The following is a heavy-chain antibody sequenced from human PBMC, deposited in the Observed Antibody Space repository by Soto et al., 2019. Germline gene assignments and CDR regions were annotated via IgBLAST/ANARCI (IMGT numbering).Heavy chain of an antibody. Sequence: QLHLRESGPGLVKPSETLSLTCTVSGGSITSSSYYWGWIRQPPGKGLEWIGSIYYSGSTYYKPSHKSRVTISGDTSKNQFSRKLSSVPAADTAVYYCATQEVGGSYVYTFDPWGQGTLVTVSS. D-gene: IGHD1-26*01. CDR3: ATQEVGGSYVYTFDP. CDR2: IYYSGST. V-gene: IGHV4-39*01. J-gene: IGHJ5*02. CDR1: GGSITSSSYY.